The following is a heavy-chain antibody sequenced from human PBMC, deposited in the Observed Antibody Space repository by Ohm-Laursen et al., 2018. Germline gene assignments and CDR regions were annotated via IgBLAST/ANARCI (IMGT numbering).Heavy chain of an antibody. D-gene: IGHD4-17*01. V-gene: IGHV3-48*01. J-gene: IGHJ4*02. CDR3: ARGAPFYGGFDY. CDR1: GFTFSTYS. CDR2: IDASGGTI. Sequence: SLRLSCAAPGFTFSTYSMNWVRQAPGKGLEWLSYIDASGGTIYYADSMKGRFTISRDNAKNELYLQMNGLRGEDTAVYYCARGAPFYGGFDYWGQGTLVTVSS.